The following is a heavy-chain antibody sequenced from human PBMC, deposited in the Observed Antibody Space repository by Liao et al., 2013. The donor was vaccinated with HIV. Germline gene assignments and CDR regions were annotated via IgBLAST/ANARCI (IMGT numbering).Heavy chain of an antibody. J-gene: IGHJ4*02. CDR3: ARWDWTTFSFDS. D-gene: IGHD3/OR15-3a*01. V-gene: IGHV4-61*02. CDR1: GGSISSGSYY. CDR2: TFTSGST. Sequence: QVQLQESGPGLVKPSQTLSLTCTVSGGSISSGSYYWHWLRQPAGKGLEWIGRTFTSGSTNYNSSLKSRVTIAVDTSKNEFSLKLSSVTAADTAVYYCARWDWTTFSFDSWGQGTLVTVSS.